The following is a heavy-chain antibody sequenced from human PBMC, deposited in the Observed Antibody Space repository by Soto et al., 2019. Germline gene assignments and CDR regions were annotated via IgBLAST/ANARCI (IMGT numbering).Heavy chain of an antibody. CDR1: GFTFSSYA. V-gene: IGHV3-30-3*01. D-gene: IGHD2-15*01. Sequence: QVQLVESGGGVVQPGRSLRLSCAASGFTFSSYAMHWVRQAPGKGLEWVAVISYDGSNKYYADSVKGRFTISRDNSKNTLYLQMNSLRAEDTAVYYCARAGYSSGGSCYSIDYWGQGTLVTVSS. CDR3: ARAGYSSGGSCYSIDY. J-gene: IGHJ4*02. CDR2: ISYDGSNK.